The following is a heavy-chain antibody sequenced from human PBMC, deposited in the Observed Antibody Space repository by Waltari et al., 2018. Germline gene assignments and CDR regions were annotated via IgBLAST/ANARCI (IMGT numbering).Heavy chain of an antibody. D-gene: IGHD2-15*01. V-gene: IGHV1-69*01. CDR2: VVPVLGAP. CDR1: GATFTSNS. J-gene: IGHJ4*02. CDR3: ARKAGSCSGDACWALDY. Sequence: QVQLVQSGAEVKKPGSSVKVSCKVSGATFTSNSVSWVRQAPGRGPGWMGGVVPVLGAPKYSPKFQDRVTITADASSTTAYLELSNLRSEDTAKYYCARKAGSCSGDACWALDYWGQGTLVTVSS.